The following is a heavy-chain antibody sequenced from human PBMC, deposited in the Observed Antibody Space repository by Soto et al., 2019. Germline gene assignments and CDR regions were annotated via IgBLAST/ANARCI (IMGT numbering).Heavy chain of an antibody. CDR2: IYYSGST. CDR1: GGSISSYY. V-gene: IGHV4-59*01. D-gene: IGHD1-1*01. J-gene: IGHJ6*02. CDR3: ARWGPNTTYRLDV. Sequence: SETLSLTCTVSGGSISSYYWSWIRQPPGKGLEWIGYIYYSGSTNYNPSLKSRVTISVDTSKNQFSLKLSSVTAADTAVYYCARWGPNTTYRLDVWGQGTTVTVSS.